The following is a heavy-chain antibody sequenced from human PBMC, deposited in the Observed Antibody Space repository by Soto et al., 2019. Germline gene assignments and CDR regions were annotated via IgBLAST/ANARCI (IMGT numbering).Heavy chain of an antibody. CDR1: GFSFGTYV. Sequence: EVQVLESGGGLVQPGGSLRLSCAASGFSFGTYVMTWVRQAPGKGLEWVSSISGSGGNTYYADSVKGRFTISRDNSKDTLYLQISSLRAEDTAVYYCAKDGYYDSSGFFYTFDYWGQGTLVTVSS. J-gene: IGHJ4*02. CDR3: AKDGYYDSSGFFYTFDY. V-gene: IGHV3-23*01. CDR2: ISGSGGNT. D-gene: IGHD3-22*01.